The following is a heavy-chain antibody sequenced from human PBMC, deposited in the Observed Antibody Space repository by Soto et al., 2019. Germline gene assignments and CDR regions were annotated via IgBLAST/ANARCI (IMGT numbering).Heavy chain of an antibody. CDR3: ASLVRFGDFGYWCFDL. Sequence: QVQLVQSGAEVKKPGASVKVSCKASGYTFTSYDINWVRQATGQGLEWMGWMNPNSGNTGYAQKFQGRVTMTRNTSISTAYMELSSLRSEDAAVYYCASLVRFGDFGYWCFDLWGRGTLVTVSS. J-gene: IGHJ2*01. D-gene: IGHD3-10*01. CDR2: MNPNSGNT. V-gene: IGHV1-8*01. CDR1: GYTFTSYD.